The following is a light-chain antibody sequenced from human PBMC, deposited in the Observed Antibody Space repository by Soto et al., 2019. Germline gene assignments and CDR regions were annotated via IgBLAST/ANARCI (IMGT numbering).Light chain of an antibody. CDR2: DAS. CDR1: QSISSW. Sequence: DIQITQSPSTLSASVGDRVTITCRVSQSISSWLAWYQQKPGKAPKLLIYDASSLQSGVPSRFSGSGSGTDFTLTISSLQPEDFATYYCQQSYSTPSITFGQGTLLEI. CDR3: QQSYSTPSIT. J-gene: IGKJ5*01. V-gene: IGKV1-39*01.